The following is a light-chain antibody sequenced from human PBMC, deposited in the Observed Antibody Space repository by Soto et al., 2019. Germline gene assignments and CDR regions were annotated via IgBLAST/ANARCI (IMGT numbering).Light chain of an antibody. CDR2: GAS. J-gene: IGKJ1*01. Sequence: EIVMTQSPATLSVSPGERATLSCMASQSVSSNLAWYQQKLGQAPRLLIYGASTRATGIPARFSGSGSGTEFTLTISSLQTEDFAVYYCQQYENWPPWTFGQGTKVDIK. CDR3: QQYENWPPWT. V-gene: IGKV3-15*01. CDR1: QSVSSN.